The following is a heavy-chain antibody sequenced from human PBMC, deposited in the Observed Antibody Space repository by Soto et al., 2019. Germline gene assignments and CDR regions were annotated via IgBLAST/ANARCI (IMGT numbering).Heavy chain of an antibody. CDR3: ARHRRDFDY. J-gene: IGHJ4*02. V-gene: IGHV4-59*08. CDR1: GGSISSYY. Sequence: QVQLQESGPGLAKPSETLSLTCTVSGGSISSYYWSWIRQPPGKGLEWIGYIYYSGSTNYNPSLKSRVTISVDTSKNQFSLKLSSVTAADTAVYYCARHRRDFDYWGQGTLVTVSS. CDR2: IYYSGST.